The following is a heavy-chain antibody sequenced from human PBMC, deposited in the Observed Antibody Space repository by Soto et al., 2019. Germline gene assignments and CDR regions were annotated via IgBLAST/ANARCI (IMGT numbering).Heavy chain of an antibody. V-gene: IGHV1-3*01. J-gene: IGHJ4*02. CDR3: ARGSGPMIEWH. D-gene: IGHD3-22*01. CDR2: INAGNGNT. Sequence: ASVKVSCKASGYSFTSYAMHWVRQAPGQRLEWMGWINAGNGNTKYSQKFQGRVTITRDTSASTAYMELSSLRSEDTAVYYCARGSGPMIEWHWGQGTLVTVSS. CDR1: GYSFTSYA.